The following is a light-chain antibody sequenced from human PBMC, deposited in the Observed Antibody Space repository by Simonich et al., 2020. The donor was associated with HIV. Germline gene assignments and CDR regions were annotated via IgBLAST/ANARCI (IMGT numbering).Light chain of an antibody. CDR2: DVS. V-gene: IGLV2-23*02. CDR3: CSYAGSSTWV. CDR1: RSDVGGYNY. J-gene: IGLJ3*02. Sequence: QSALTQPASVSGSPGQSITISCTGTRSDVGGYNYVSWYPQHPGQAPKLMIYDVSKRPSGVSNRFSGSKSGNTASLTISGLQAEDEADYYCCSYAGSSTWVFGGGTKLTVL.